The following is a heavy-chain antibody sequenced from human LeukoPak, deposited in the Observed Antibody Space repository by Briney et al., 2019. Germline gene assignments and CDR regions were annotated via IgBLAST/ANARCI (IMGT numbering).Heavy chain of an antibody. CDR1: GYTFTSYG. V-gene: IGHV1-18*01. CDR2: ISAYNGDT. CDR3: ARDPNRQYDY. D-gene: IGHD1-14*01. J-gene: IGHJ4*02. Sequence: VASVKVSCKASGYTFTSYGISWVRQAPGQGLEWMGWISAYNGDTNYAQKLQGRVTMTTDTSTSTAYMELRSLTSDDTAVYFCARDPNRQYDYWGQGTLGTVSS.